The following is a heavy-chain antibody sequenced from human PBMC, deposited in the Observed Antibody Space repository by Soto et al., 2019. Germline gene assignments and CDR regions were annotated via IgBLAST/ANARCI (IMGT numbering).Heavy chain of an antibody. CDR3: ATSPDYIAVAGTPKNWFDP. J-gene: IGHJ5*02. V-gene: IGHV1-24*01. Sequence: GASVKVSCKVSGYTLTELSMHWVRQAPGKGLEWMGGFDPEDGETIYAQKLQGRVTMTEDTSTDTAYMELSSLRSEDTAVYYCATSPDYIAVAGTPKNWFDPWGQGTLVTVSS. CDR1: GYTLTELS. CDR2: FDPEDGET. D-gene: IGHD6-19*01.